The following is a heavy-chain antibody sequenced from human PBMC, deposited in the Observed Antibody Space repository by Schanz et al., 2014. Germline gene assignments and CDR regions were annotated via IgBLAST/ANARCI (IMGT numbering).Heavy chain of an antibody. CDR3: ARKVVATIGGYYDN. D-gene: IGHD5-12*01. CDR2: ISTSGTYM. V-gene: IGHV3-23*01. J-gene: IGHJ4*02. CDR1: GFSFGTYA. Sequence: EVQLLESGGGLVEPGGSLRLSCAASGFSFGTYAMSWVRQAPGRGLEWVSSISTSGTYMYIADSLKGRFTISRDNAKNTLYLQMNSLRAEDTAVYYCARKVVATIGGYYDNWGQGTLVIVSS.